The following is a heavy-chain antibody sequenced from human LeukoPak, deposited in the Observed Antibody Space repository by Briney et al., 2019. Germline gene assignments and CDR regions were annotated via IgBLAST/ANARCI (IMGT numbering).Heavy chain of an antibody. CDR2: MYHTGST. CDR1: GYSMSSGYY. Sequence: SETLSLTCTVSGYSMSSGYYWGWIRQPPERGLEWIGSMYHTGSTYYNPSLKSRVTISVDTSKNQFYLKLSSVTAADTAVYYCAKSLLLLWFGEIFDYWGQGTLVTVSS. CDR3: AKSLLLLWFGEIFDY. V-gene: IGHV4-38-2*02. J-gene: IGHJ4*02. D-gene: IGHD3-10*01.